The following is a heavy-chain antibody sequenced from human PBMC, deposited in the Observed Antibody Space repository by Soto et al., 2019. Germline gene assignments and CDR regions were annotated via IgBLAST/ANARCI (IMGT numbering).Heavy chain of an antibody. J-gene: IGHJ4*02. CDR1: GFTFSSYA. D-gene: IGHD5-18*01. CDR3: AKDHSGYSPPGVY. CDR2: ISGSGGST. Sequence: EVQLLESGGGLVQPGGSLRLSCAASGFTFSSYAMSWVRQAPGKGLEWVSAISGSGGSTYYADSVRGRFTISRDNSRNTLYLQMNSLSAKDTAVYYCAKDHSGYSPPGVYWGRGTLVTVSS. V-gene: IGHV3-23*01.